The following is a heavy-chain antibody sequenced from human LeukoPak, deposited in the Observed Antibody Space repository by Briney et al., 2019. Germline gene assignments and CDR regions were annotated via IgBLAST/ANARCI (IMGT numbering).Heavy chain of an antibody. D-gene: IGHD6-19*01. J-gene: IGHJ4*02. CDR2: IDQDGSEK. CDR1: GFTFSNFW. V-gene: IGHV3-7*02. CDR3: ARASSGWYSRRYYFDY. Sequence: GGSLRLSCAASGFTFSNFWMSWVRQAPGKGLEWVANIDQDGSEKYYVDSVKGRFTVSRDNSKNMLYLQMNSLRAEDTAVYYCARASSGWYSRRYYFDYWGQGTLVTVSS.